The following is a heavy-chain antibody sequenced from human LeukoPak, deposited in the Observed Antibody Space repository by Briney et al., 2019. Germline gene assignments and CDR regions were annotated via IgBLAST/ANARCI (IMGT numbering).Heavy chain of an antibody. CDR1: GFTFDNYA. CDR3: AKGGYGMDV. J-gene: IGHJ6*04. Sequence: PGGSLRLSCAASGFTFDNYAMHWVRQAPGKGLEWVSLISWDGGSTYYADSVQGRFTISRDNSKNSLYLQMNSLRAEDTALYYCAKGGYGMDVWGKGTTVTVSS. D-gene: IGHD3-16*01. CDR2: ISWDGGST. V-gene: IGHV3-43D*04.